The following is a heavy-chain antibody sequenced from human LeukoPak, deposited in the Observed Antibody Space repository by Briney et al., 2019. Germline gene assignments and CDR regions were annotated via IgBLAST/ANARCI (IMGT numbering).Heavy chain of an antibody. J-gene: IGHJ4*02. CDR1: GGSFSSYY. Sequence: SETLSLTCAVYGGSFSSYYWGWIRQPPGKGLEWIGSTYYRGSTYYNPSLKSRVTISVDTSKNQFSLKLSSVTAADTAVYYCARAAYGITIFGVVMDYFDYWGQGTLVTVSS. V-gene: IGHV4-39*07. CDR2: TYYRGST. CDR3: ARAAYGITIFGVVMDYFDY. D-gene: IGHD3-3*01.